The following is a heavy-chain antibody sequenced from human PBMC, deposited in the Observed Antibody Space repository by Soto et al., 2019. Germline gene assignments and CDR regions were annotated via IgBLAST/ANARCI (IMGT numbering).Heavy chain of an antibody. D-gene: IGHD2-2*01. V-gene: IGHV4-59*08. CDR2: IYYSGST. J-gene: IGHJ4*02. CDR1: GGSISSYY. CDR3: ARIYCSSVRCSSHFDY. Sequence: LSLTCTVSGGSISSYYWSWIRQPPGKGLEWIGYIYYSGSTKYNPSLKSRVTISVDTSKNQFSLKLSSVTAADTAVYFCARIYCSSVRCSSHFDYWGQGTLVTVSS.